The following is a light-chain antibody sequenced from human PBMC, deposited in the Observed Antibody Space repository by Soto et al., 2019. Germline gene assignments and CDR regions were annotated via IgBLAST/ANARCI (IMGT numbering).Light chain of an antibody. Sequence: DIQMTQSPSTLSGSVGDRVTITCRASQTISSWWAWYQQKPGKAPKLLIYKAYTLKSGVPSRSSGSGSGTEFTLTISSLQPDDFATYYCQHYNSYSEAFGQGTKVELK. CDR1: QTISSW. V-gene: IGKV1-5*03. J-gene: IGKJ1*01. CDR2: KAY. CDR3: QHYNSYSEA.